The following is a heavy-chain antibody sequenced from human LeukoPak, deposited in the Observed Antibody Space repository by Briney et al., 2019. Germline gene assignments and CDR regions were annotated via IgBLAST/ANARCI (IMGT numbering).Heavy chain of an antibody. D-gene: IGHD3-10*01. CDR2: INSDGSST. Sequence: GGSLRLSCEASGFTFSSYWMHWVRQPPGKGLVWVSRINSDGSSTSYADSVKGRFTVSRDNAKNTLYLQMNSLRAEDTAVYYCARALAASIGVRAFDIWGQGTMVTVSS. CDR3: ARALAASIGVRAFDI. J-gene: IGHJ3*02. V-gene: IGHV3-74*01. CDR1: GFTFSSYW.